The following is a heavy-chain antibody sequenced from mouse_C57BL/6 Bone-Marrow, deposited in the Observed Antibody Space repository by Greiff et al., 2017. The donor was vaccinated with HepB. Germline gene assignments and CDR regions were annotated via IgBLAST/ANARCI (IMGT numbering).Heavy chain of an antibody. CDR2: IYPGSGST. CDR3: ATDYGSNWYFDV. CDR1: GYTFTSYW. D-gene: IGHD1-1*01. Sequence: QVHVKQPGAELVKPGASVKMSCKASGYTFTSYWITWVKQRPGQGLEWIGDIYPGSGSTNYNEKFKSKATLTVDTSSSTAYMQLSSLTSEDSAVYYCATDYGSNWYFDVWGTGTTVTVSS. J-gene: IGHJ1*03. V-gene: IGHV1-55*01.